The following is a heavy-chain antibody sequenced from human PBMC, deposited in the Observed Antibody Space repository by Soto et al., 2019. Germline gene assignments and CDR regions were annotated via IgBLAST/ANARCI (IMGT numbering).Heavy chain of an antibody. D-gene: IGHD3-10*01. CDR1: GTSFSGFY. V-gene: IGHV4-34*01. CDR3: ARPGAYGSGSSSLPHFDD. Sequence: QVQLQQWGAGLLKPAETLSLTCAVYGTSFSGFYWSWIRQPPGQGREGVGEVNHSVSTNYNPTFKSRVTMSVDTSKNQVILKVTSVTAADTAMYYCARPGAYGSGSSSLPHFDDWGQGTLVTVSS. CDR2: VNHSVST. J-gene: IGHJ4*02.